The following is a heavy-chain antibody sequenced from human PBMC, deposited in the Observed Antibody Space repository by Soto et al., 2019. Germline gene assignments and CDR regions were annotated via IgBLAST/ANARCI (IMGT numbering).Heavy chain of an antibody. V-gene: IGHV2-5*01. J-gene: IGHJ3*02. Sequence: SGPTLVNPTQTLTLTCTLSGISLSTSGVGLGWIRQTPGKALEWLALVYWNDDKHYSPSLKSRLTTTKDTSKNQAILTMTNMDPVDTATYFCARGLATLPVFAFDIWGQGTVVTVSS. D-gene: IGHD1-1*01. CDR3: ARGLATLPVFAFDI. CDR2: VYWNDDK. CDR1: GISLSTSGVG.